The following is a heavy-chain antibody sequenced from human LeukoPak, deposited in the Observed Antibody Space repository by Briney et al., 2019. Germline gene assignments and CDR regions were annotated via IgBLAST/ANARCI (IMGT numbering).Heavy chain of an antibody. Sequence: PGGSLRLSCAAAGFNFSDSYMSWIRQAPGKGLEWVSYISSRSCSTYYAASVKGRFTISRDNTQNSLFLHMNSLRAEDTAVYYCARGKRSFDYWGQGTLVTVSS. V-gene: IGHV3-11*01. CDR3: ARGKRSFDY. CDR2: ISSRSCST. CDR1: GFNFSDSY. D-gene: IGHD6-6*01. J-gene: IGHJ4*02.